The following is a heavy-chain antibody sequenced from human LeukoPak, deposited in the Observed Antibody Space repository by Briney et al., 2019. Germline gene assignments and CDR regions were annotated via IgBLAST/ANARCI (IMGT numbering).Heavy chain of an antibody. Sequence: ASVKVSCKASGYSFTGYYMHWVRQAPGQGLEWMGWINPHSGDTGYAQKFQGRVTMTRNTSISTAYMELSSLRSEDTAVYYCARGWWQQLVDLHYWGQGTLVTVSS. CDR2: INPHSGDT. V-gene: IGHV1-8*02. D-gene: IGHD6-13*01. J-gene: IGHJ4*02. CDR1: GYSFTGYY. CDR3: ARGWWQQLVDLHY.